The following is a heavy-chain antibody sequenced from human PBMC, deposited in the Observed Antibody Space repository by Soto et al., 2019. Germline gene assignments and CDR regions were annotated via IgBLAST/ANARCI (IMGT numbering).Heavy chain of an antibody. CDR3: TGAYYDVSGYSLDP. J-gene: IGHJ5*02. CDR2: IYYGGSI. Sequence: SETLSLTCSVSGASISSGYWTWIRQPPGKGLEWIGYIYYGGSINYNPSLKSRVIISVDTAKNQFSLRLSSVSAADTAVYYCTGAYYDVSGYSLDPWGQGTSVTSPQ. V-gene: IGHV4-59*01. D-gene: IGHD3-22*01. CDR1: GASISSGY.